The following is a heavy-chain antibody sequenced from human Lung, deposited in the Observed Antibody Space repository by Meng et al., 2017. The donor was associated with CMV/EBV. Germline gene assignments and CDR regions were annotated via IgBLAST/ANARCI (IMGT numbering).Heavy chain of an antibody. CDR2: INPNPNFDDT. D-gene: IGHD2-21*01. Sequence: ASVXVSCKASGYTFIGYHIHWVRQAPGQGLEWMGWINPNPNFDDTAYAQKFQGRVTITRDMSISTAYMELTRLRPDDTAVYYCARVQFLEKPNDAFNIWGQGTMVTVSS. CDR3: ARVQFLEKPNDAFNI. J-gene: IGHJ3*02. V-gene: IGHV1-2*02. CDR1: GYTFIGYH.